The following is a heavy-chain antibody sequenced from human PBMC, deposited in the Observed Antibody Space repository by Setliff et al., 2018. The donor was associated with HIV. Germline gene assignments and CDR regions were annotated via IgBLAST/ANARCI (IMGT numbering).Heavy chain of an antibody. CDR1: GFTFGSYP. Sequence: GGSLRLSCAASGFTFGSYPMHWVRQAPGKGLEWVAVIWYDGSNKYYADSVKGRFTISRDNSKNTLYLQMNSLKIEDTAVYYCTTGTRLVDWGQGALVTVSS. J-gene: IGHJ4*02. V-gene: IGHV3-33*08. CDR3: TTGTRLVD. D-gene: IGHD2-21*01. CDR2: IWYDGSNK.